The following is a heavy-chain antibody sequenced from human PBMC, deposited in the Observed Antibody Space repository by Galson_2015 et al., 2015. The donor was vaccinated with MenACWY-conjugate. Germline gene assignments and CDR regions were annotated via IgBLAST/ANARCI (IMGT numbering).Heavy chain of an antibody. CDR2: IYYSGST. D-gene: IGHD3-22*01. Sequence: LTCTVSGGSISSSSYYWGWIRQPPGKGLEWIGSIYYSGSTYYNPSLKSRVTISVDTSKNQFSLKLSSVTAADTAVYYCARDGGYYDSSGYPFDYWGQGTLVTVSS. J-gene: IGHJ4*02. V-gene: IGHV4-39*07. CDR3: ARDGGYYDSSGYPFDY. CDR1: GGSISSSSYY.